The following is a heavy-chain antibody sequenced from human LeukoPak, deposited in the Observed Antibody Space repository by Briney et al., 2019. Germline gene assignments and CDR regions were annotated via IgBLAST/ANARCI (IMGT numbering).Heavy chain of an antibody. CDR2: IRGGGTSE. Sequence: PGGSLRLSCTASGFTFSAYAMMWVRQAPGKGPEWVSAIRGGGTSEFYADSVKRRFRISRDNSKDTLFLQMNSLRAEDTAVYYCARDPNGDYIGAFDMWGPGTMVTVSS. J-gene: IGHJ3*02. V-gene: IGHV3-23*01. CDR1: GFTFSAYA. CDR3: ARDPNGDYIGAFDM. D-gene: IGHD4-17*01.